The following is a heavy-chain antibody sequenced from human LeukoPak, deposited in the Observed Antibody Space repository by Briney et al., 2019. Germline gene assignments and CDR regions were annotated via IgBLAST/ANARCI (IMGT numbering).Heavy chain of an antibody. CDR1: GYTFTSYA. V-gene: IGHV1-3*01. J-gene: IGHJ6*02. Sequence: GASVKVSCKASGYTFTSYAMHWVRQAPGQRLEWMGWINAGNGNTKYSQKFQGRVTITRDTSASTAYMELSSLGSEDTAVYYCARGSLTIFGVVIERLSYGMDVWGQGTAVTVSS. CDR2: INAGNGNT. D-gene: IGHD3-3*01. CDR3: ARGSLTIFGVVIERLSYGMDV.